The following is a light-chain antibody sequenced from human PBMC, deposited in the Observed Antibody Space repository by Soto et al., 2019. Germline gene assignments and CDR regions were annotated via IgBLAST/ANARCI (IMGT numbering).Light chain of an antibody. CDR2: DAS. Sequence: AIQLTQSPSSLSASLGDRVTITCRASQGISSALAWYQQKPGKAPKLLIYDASSLESGVPSRFSGSGSGTDFTLTISSLQPEDFATYYCQQFNNYPITLGQGRRLEIK. CDR3: QQFNNYPIT. CDR1: QGISSA. V-gene: IGKV1D-13*01. J-gene: IGKJ5*01.